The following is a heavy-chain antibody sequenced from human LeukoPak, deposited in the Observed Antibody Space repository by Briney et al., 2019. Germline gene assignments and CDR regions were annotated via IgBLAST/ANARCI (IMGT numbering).Heavy chain of an antibody. V-gene: IGHV4-39*07. CDR1: GGSISSGGYY. CDR3: ARGWYDFDY. Sequence: SETLSLTCTVSGGSISSGGYYWSWIRQPPGKGLEWIGEINHSGSTNYNPSLKSRVTISVDTSKNQFSLKLSSVTAADTAVYYCARGWYDFDYWGQGTLVTVSS. J-gene: IGHJ4*02. D-gene: IGHD1-14*01. CDR2: INHSGST.